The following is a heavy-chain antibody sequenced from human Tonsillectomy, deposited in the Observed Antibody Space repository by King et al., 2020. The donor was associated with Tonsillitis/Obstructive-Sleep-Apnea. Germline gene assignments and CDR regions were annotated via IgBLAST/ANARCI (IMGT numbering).Heavy chain of an antibody. CDR3: ARPYAGNPAAFDI. D-gene: IGHD4-23*01. V-gene: IGHV1-18*01. CDR1: GYTFPSYD. Sequence: QLVQSGAEVKKPGASVKVSCKASGYTFPSYDIYWVRQAPGQGLEWMGWISVYNGNTKYAQNLQGRVTMTTDTSTSTVYMELRSLRSDDTAVYYCARPYAGNPAAFDIWGQGAMVPAS. CDR2: ISVYNGNT. J-gene: IGHJ3*02.